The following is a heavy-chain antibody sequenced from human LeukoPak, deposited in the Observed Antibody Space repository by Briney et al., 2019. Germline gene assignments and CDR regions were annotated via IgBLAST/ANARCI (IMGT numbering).Heavy chain of an antibody. CDR3: AKLVGGLPFAL. D-gene: IGHD1-26*01. J-gene: IGHJ3*01. CDR2: ISGSGDTT. V-gene: IGHV3-23*01. CDR1: GFTFSSYA. Sequence: PGGSLRLSCVASGFTFSSYAMSWVRQAPGKGLEWVSTISGSGDTTYYADSVKGRFTISRDNSKNSLYLQMNRLRVEDTALYYCAKLVGGLPFALGGQGTVVTVSS.